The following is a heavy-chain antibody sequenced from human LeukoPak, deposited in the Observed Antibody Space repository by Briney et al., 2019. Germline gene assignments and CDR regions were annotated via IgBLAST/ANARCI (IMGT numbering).Heavy chain of an antibody. CDR3: SSDYALSDY. J-gene: IGHJ4*02. Sequence: GGSLRLSCAASGFSFSNAWMNWVRQAPGKGLEWVGHIKSKSDGGTTDYAAPVKGRFIISRDDSKHTLYLQMHSLQTDDTAVYYCSSDYALSDYWGEGTLVSVSS. CDR2: IKSKSDGGTT. D-gene: IGHD3-16*01. V-gene: IGHV3-15*01. CDR1: GFSFSNAW.